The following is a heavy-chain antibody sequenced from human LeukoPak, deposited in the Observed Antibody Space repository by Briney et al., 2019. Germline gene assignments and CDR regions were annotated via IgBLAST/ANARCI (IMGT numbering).Heavy chain of an antibody. CDR3: ASGGGRGASYFDY. CDR2: INSDGSWT. J-gene: IGHJ4*02. V-gene: IGHV3-74*01. D-gene: IGHD3-16*01. Sequence: PGGSLRLSCAASGNYWMHWVRQAPGKGLVWVSHINSDGSWTSYADSVKGRFTISKDNSKNTLYLQMNNLRAEDTAVYYCASGGGRGASYFDYWGQGTLVTVSS. CDR1: GNYW.